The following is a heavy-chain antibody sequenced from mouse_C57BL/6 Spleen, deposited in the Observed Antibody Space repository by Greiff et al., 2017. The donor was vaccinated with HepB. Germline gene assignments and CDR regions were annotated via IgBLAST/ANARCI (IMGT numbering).Heavy chain of an antibody. V-gene: IGHV1-15*01. D-gene: IGHD1-1*01. Sequence: VQGVESGAELVRPGASVTLSCKASGYTFTDYEMHWVKQTPVHGLEWIGAIDPETGGTAYNQKFKGKAILTADKSSSTAYMELRSLTSEDSAVYYCTREDYYGSSSYYFDYWGQGTTLTVSS. CDR3: TREDYYGSSSYYFDY. CDR1: GYTFTDYE. CDR2: IDPETGGT. J-gene: IGHJ2*01.